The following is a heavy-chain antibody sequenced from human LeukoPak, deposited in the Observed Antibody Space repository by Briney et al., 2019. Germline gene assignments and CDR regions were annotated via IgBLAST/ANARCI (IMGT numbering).Heavy chain of an antibody. V-gene: IGHV3-74*01. Sequence: GGSLRLSCAASGFTFSSYWMHWVRQAPGKGLVWVSGTNNDGRSTRYADSVKGRFTISRDNAKNTPYLQMNSLRAEDTAVYYCARGGPYSSSSWDYWGQGTLVTVSS. CDR2: TNNDGRST. D-gene: IGHD6-13*01. CDR1: GFTFSSYW. CDR3: ARGGPYSSSSWDY. J-gene: IGHJ4*02.